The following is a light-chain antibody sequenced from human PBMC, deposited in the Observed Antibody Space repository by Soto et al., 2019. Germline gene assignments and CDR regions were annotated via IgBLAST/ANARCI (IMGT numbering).Light chain of an antibody. J-gene: IGLJ2*01. CDR2: DVT. V-gene: IGLV2-14*01. CDR1: SSDVGSYDY. Sequence: QSALTQPASVSGSPGQSITISCTGTSSDVGSYDYVSWYQQHPGKAPKLMIYDVTNRPSGVSNRFSGSKSGNTASLTISGLQAEDEADYYCSSYTGTTTPQVVFGGGTKVTVL. CDR3: SSYTGTTTPQVV.